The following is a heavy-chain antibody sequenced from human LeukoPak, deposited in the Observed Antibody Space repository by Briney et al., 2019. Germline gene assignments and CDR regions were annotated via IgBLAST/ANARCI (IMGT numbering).Heavy chain of an antibody. CDR2: IYYSGST. CDR1: GGSISSYY. V-gene: IGHV4-59*12. Sequence: SETLSLTCTVSGGSISSYYWSWIRQPPGKGLEWIGYIYYSGSTNYNPSLKSRVTISVDTSKNQFSLKLSPVTAADTAVYYCVRDRYYYDSSGYRFDYWGQGTLVTVSS. D-gene: IGHD3-22*01. CDR3: VRDRYYYDSSGYRFDY. J-gene: IGHJ4*02.